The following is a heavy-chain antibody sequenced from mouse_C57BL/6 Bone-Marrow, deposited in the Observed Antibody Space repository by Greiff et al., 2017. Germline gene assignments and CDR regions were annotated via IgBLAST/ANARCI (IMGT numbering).Heavy chain of an antibody. Sequence: EVQGVESGGGLVKPGGSLKLSCAASGFTFSSYTMSWVRQTPEKRLEWVATISGGGGNTYYPDSVKGRFTISRDNAKNTLYLQLSSLRSEDTALYYCARTYYAMDYWCQGTSVTVSS. J-gene: IGHJ4*01. CDR1: GFTFSSYT. CDR3: ARTYYAMDY. CDR2: ISGGGGNT. V-gene: IGHV5-9*01.